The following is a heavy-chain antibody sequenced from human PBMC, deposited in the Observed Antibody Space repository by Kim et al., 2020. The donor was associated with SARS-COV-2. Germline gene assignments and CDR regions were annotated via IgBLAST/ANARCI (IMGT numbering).Heavy chain of an antibody. CDR2: MSSDGRTT. Sequence: GGSLRLSCAASGFSFRSSAMHWVRQAPGKGLEYVSGMSSDGRTTSYANSVKGRFIISRDNSKNTLYLQLGSLTTEDMAVYYCATTSRGAAGGYDYWGQGTLVIVSS. D-gene: IGHD6-13*01. J-gene: IGHJ4*02. CDR3: ATTSRGAAGGYDY. CDR1: GFSFRSSA. V-gene: IGHV3-64*01.